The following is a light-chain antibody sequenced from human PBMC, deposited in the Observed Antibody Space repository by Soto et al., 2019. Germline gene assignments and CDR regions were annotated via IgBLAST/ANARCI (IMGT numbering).Light chain of an antibody. J-gene: IGKJ1*01. V-gene: IGKV1-5*03. Sequence: DIQMTQSPSTLSGSVGDRVTITCRASQTISSWLAWYQQKPGKAPKLLIYKASNLKSGVPSRFSGSGSGTEFTLTISSLQPDDFATYYCQHYNSYSEAFGQGTKVEIK. CDR1: QTISSW. CDR3: QHYNSYSEA. CDR2: KAS.